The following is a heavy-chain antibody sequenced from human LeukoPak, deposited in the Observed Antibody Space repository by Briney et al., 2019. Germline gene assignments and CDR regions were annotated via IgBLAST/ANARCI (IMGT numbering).Heavy chain of an antibody. V-gene: IGHV3-48*03. CDR2: ISSSGSTI. Sequence: GGSLRLSCAASGFTFSSYEMNRVRQAPGKGLEWVSYISSSGSTIYYADSVKGRFTISRDNAKNSLYLQMNSLRAEDTAVYYCARDGSGWPYYYYGMDVWGQGTTVTVSS. CDR3: ARDGSGWPYYYYGMDV. J-gene: IGHJ6*02. CDR1: GFTFSSYE. D-gene: IGHD6-19*01.